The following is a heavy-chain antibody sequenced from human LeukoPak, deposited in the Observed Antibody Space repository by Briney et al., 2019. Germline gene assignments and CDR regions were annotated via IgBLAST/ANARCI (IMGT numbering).Heavy chain of an antibody. V-gene: IGHV4-59*08. Sequence: PSETLSLTCSVSGGSISSYYWSWIRQPPGKGLEWIGYIYYSGSTNYNASLKSRVTISVDTCKKQFSLKLSSVPAADTAVYYCASVSRTYYYYMDVWGKGTTVTVSS. D-gene: IGHD1-14*01. CDR1: GGSISSYY. J-gene: IGHJ6*03. CDR3: ASVSRTYYYYMDV. CDR2: IYYSGST.